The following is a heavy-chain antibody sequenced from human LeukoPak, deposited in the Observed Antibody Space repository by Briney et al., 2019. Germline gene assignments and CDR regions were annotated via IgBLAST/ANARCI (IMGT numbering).Heavy chain of an antibody. V-gene: IGHV3-74*01. CDR3: ARDAQAGAPGYFQH. Sequence: GGSLRLSCAASGFTFSSYWMHWVRQAPGKGLAWVSRINSDGSSTSYADSVKGRFTISRDNAKNTLYLQMNSLRTEDTAVYYCARDAQAGAPGYFQHWGQGTLVTVSS. CDR1: GFTFSSYW. J-gene: IGHJ1*01. D-gene: IGHD1-26*01. CDR2: INSDGSST.